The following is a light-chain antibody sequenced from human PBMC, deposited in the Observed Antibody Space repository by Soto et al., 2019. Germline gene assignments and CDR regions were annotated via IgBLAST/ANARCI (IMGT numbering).Light chain of an antibody. V-gene: IGLV1-40*01. J-gene: IGLJ2*01. CDR2: GNS. CDR1: SSNIGAGYD. CDR3: QSYDSSLSGSV. Sequence: VLTQPPSVSGAPGQRVTISCTGSSSNIGAGYDEHWYQQLPGTAPKLLIYGNSNRPSGVPDRFSGSKSGTSASLAITGLQAEDEADYYCQSYDSSLSGSVFGGGTKLTVL.